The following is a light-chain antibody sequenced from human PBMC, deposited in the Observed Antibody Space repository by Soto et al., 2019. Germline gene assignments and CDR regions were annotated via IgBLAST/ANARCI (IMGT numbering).Light chain of an antibody. J-gene: IGKJ1*01. CDR1: QSVSNN. V-gene: IGKV3D-15*01. CDR3: QQYNGWLWT. CDR2: GAV. Sequence: EIVLTPSPGTLSLSPGERATLSCRASQSVSNNYLAWYQQKPGQAPRLLIYGAVTRATGIPARFSGRGSGTEFTLTITSLQSEDFAVYFCQQYNGWLWTFGQGTKVDIK.